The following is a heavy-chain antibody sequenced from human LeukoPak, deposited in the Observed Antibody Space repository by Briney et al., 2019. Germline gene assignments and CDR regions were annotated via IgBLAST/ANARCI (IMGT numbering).Heavy chain of an antibody. CDR3: ARDWGTGDRVFDY. D-gene: IGHD7-27*01. Sequence: GGSLRLSCAASGFTFTSYAMSWVRQAPGKGLQWLSYISGGGSSINYADSVKGRFTISRDNAKNSLYLQMNSLTAEDTAVYYCARDWGTGDRVFDYWGQGNLVTVSS. CDR1: GFTFTSYA. CDR2: ISGGGSSI. V-gene: IGHV3-48*04. J-gene: IGHJ4*02.